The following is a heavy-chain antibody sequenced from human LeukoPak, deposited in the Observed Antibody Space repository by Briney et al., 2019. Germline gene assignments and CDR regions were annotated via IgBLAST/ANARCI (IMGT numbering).Heavy chain of an antibody. J-gene: IGHJ6*02. CDR1: GFTFSSYA. Sequence: PGGSQRLSCAASGFTFSSYAMSWVRQAPGKGLEWVSAISGSGGSTYYADSVKGRFTISRDNSKNTLYLQMNSLRAEDTAVYYCAKMGATLYYYYYGMDVWGQGTKVTVSS. D-gene: IGHD1-26*01. CDR3: AKMGATLYYYYYGMDV. V-gene: IGHV3-23*01. CDR2: ISGSGGST.